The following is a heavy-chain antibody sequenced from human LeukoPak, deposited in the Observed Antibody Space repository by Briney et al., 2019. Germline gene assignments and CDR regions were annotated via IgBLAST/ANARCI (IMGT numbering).Heavy chain of an antibody. J-gene: IGHJ4*02. CDR3: TTVEDTAMVNVGYYFDY. CDR1: GFTFSSYG. D-gene: IGHD5-18*01. CDR2: ISYDGSNK. Sequence: GSLRLSCAASGFTFSSYGMHWVRQAPGKGLEWVAVISYDGSNKYYADSVKGRFTISRDNSKNTLYLQMNSLKTEDTAVYYCTTVEDTAMVNVGYYFDYWGQGTLVTVSS. V-gene: IGHV3-30*03.